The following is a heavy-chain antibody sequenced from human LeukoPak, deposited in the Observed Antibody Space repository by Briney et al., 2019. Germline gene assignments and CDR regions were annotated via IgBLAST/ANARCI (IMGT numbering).Heavy chain of an antibody. D-gene: IGHD2-2*02. CDR2: IIPIFGTA. CDR1: GGTFSSYA. J-gene: IGHJ3*02. CDR3: AREAYCSSTSCYTLAFDI. V-gene: IGHV1-69*13. Sequence: SVKVSCKPSGGTFSSYAISCVRQAPGQGLEWMGGIIPIFGTANYAQKFQGRVTITADESTSTAYMELSSLRSEDTAVYHCAREAYCSSTSCYTLAFDIWGQGTMVTASS.